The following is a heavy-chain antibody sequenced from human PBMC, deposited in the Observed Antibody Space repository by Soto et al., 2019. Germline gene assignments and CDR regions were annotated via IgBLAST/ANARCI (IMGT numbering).Heavy chain of an antibody. J-gene: IGHJ4*02. V-gene: IGHV3-66*01. Sequence: GGSLRLSCAASGFTVSSNYMSWVRQAPGKGLEWVSVIYSGGSTYYADSVKGRFTISRDNSKNTLYLQMNSLRAEDTAEYYCARIRFLEWLGDDYWGQGTLVTVSS. D-gene: IGHD3-3*01. CDR1: GFTVSSNY. CDR2: IYSGGST. CDR3: ARIRFLEWLGDDY.